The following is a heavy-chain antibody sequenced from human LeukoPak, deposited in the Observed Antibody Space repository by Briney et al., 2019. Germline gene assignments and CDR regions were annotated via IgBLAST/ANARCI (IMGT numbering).Heavy chain of an antibody. J-gene: IGHJ4*02. D-gene: IGHD5-12*01. CDR3: ARVGEWLHDPSFDY. CDR1: GGSISSGGYY. V-gene: IGHV4-31*03. CDR2: IYYSGST. Sequence: NPSETLSLTCTVSGGSISSGGYYWSWIRQHPGMGLEWIGYIYYSGSTYYNPSLKSRVTISVDTSKNQFSLKLSSVTAADTAVYYCARVGEWLHDPSFDYWGQGTLVTVSS.